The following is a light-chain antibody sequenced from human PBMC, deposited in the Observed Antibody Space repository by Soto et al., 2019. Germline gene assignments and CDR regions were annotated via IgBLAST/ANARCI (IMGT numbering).Light chain of an antibody. J-gene: IGKJ4*01. CDR1: QNIHTY. CDR2: DAS. Sequence: EILLTQSPAILSLSPGERATLSCRASQNIHTYLAWYQQKPGQAPRRLIYDASYRASGVPPRFSGSGSGTDFTLTISRLDPEDSAVYYCQHRNNWPPGATFGGGTKVEI. CDR3: QHRNNWPPGAT. V-gene: IGKV3-11*01.